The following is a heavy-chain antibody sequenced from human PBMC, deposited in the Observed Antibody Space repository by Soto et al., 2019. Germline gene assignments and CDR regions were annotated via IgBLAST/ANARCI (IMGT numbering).Heavy chain of an antibody. V-gene: IGHV3-30-3*01. J-gene: IGHJ6*02. D-gene: IGHD2-15*01. CDR3: AREWSAAPPYYYYYGMDV. Sequence: PGGSLRLSCAASGFTFSSYAMSWVRQAPGKGLEWVAVITYDGSNKYYADSVKGRFTISRDNSKNTLYLQMNSLRAEDTAVYYCAREWSAAPPYYYYYGMDVWGQGTTVTVSS. CDR2: ITYDGSNK. CDR1: GFTFSSYA.